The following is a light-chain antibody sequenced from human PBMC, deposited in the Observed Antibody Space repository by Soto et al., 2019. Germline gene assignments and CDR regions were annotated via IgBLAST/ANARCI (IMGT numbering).Light chain of an antibody. Sequence: EIVLTQSPGTLSLSPGERATLSCRASQGVSSSYLAWYQQKSGQAPRLLIYGAVHRATGIPDRFSGSGSGTDFTLTISRLEPEDFAVYYCQQYGGSPPVTFGQGTKLDIK. CDR2: GAV. V-gene: IGKV3-20*01. CDR1: QGVSSSY. J-gene: IGKJ2*01. CDR3: QQYGGSPPVT.